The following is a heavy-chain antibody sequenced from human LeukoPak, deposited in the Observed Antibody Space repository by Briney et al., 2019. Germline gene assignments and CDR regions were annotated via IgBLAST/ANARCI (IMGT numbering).Heavy chain of an antibody. CDR1: GYTFTGYY. Sequence: ASVKVSCKASGYTFTGYYLNWVRHAPGQGLEWMGRINPNSGGTNSGQKFQGRVTMTRDTSISTAYMELSSLTFDDTAVYYCARVDAASLAVHYWGQGTLVTVSS. CDR3: ARVDAASLAVHY. D-gene: IGHD6-13*01. CDR2: INPNSGGT. J-gene: IGHJ4*02. V-gene: IGHV1-2*02.